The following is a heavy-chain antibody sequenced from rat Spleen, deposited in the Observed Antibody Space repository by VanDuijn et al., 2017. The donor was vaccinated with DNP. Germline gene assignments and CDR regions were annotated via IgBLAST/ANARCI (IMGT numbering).Heavy chain of an antibody. CDR3: TRDWSRGPFAY. J-gene: IGHJ3*01. V-gene: IGHV2S12*01. CDR1: GFTFSDYY. D-gene: IGHD4-3*01. Sequence: VQLVESGGALVQPGRSLKLSCAASGFTFSDYYMAWVRQPPGKGLEWIAGMSSDGHTYYYSVLKSRLSISRDTSKSQVFLKMNSLQTEDTAIYFCTRDWSRGPFAYWGQGTLVTVSS. CDR2: MSSDGHT.